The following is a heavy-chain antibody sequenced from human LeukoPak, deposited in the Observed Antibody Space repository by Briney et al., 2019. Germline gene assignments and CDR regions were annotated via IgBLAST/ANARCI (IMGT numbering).Heavy chain of an antibody. CDR1: GGSFSGYY. Sequence: SETLSLTCAVYGGSFSGYYWSWIRQPPGKGLEWIGEINHSGSTNYNPSLKSRVTISVDTSKNQFSLKLSSVTAADTAVYYCSRDRYYYDSSGYSHRLDYWGQGTLVTVSS. D-gene: IGHD3-22*01. CDR2: INHSGST. V-gene: IGHV4-34*01. CDR3: SRDRYYYDSSGYSHRLDY. J-gene: IGHJ4*02.